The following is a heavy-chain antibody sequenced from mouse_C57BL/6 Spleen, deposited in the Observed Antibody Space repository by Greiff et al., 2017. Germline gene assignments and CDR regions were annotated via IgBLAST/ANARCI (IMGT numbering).Heavy chain of an antibody. Sequence: VQLQQSGPELVKPGASVKISCKASGYSFTSYYIHWVKQRPGQGLEWIGWIYPGSGNTKYNEKFKGKATLTADTSSSTAYMQLSSLTSEDSAVYYCARRVYYYGSSYDYFDYWGQGTTLTVSS. V-gene: IGHV1-66*01. CDR3: ARRVYYYGSSYDYFDY. D-gene: IGHD1-1*01. J-gene: IGHJ2*01. CDR1: GYSFTSYY. CDR2: IYPGSGNT.